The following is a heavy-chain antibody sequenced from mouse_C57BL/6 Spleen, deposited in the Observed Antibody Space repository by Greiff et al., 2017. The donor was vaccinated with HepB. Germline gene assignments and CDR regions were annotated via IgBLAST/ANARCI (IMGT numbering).Heavy chain of an antibody. CDR3: ARLDTTVSWYFDV. CDR1: GYTFTSYG. J-gene: IGHJ1*03. V-gene: IGHV1-81*01. D-gene: IGHD1-1*01. CDR2: IYPRSGNT. Sequence: VHLVESGAELARPGASVKLSCKASGYTFTSYGISWVKQSTGQGLEWIGEIYPRSGNTYYNEKFKGKATLTADKSSSTAYMELRSLTSEDSADYFCARLDTTVSWYFDVWGKGTTVTVSS.